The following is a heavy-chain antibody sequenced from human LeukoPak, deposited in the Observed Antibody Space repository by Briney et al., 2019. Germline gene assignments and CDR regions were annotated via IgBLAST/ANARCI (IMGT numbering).Heavy chain of an antibody. CDR3: ARDIVVAPAAMYY. D-gene: IGHD2-2*01. CDR1: GYTFTSYH. CDR2: INPSGGST. V-gene: IGHV1-46*01. Sequence: GASVKVSCEASGYTFTSYHMHWVRQAPGQGLEWMGIINPSGGSTSYAQKFQGRVTMTRDTSTSTVYMELSSLRSEDTAVYNCARDIVVAPAAMYYWGQGTLVTVSS. J-gene: IGHJ4*02.